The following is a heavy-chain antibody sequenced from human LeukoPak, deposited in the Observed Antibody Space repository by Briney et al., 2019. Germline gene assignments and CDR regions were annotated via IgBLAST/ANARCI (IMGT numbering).Heavy chain of an antibody. J-gene: IGHJ5*02. V-gene: IGHV1-2*02. D-gene: IGHD2-2*01. CDR2: INPNSGGT. CDR3: AREMPPSRIVVVPAAMEGFDP. Sequence: ASVKVSCKASGYTFTGYYMHWVRQAPGQGLEWMGWINPNSGGTNYAQKFQGRVTMTRDTSISTANMELSRLRSDDTAVYYCAREMPPSRIVVVPAAMEGFDPWGQGTLVTVSS. CDR1: GYTFTGYY.